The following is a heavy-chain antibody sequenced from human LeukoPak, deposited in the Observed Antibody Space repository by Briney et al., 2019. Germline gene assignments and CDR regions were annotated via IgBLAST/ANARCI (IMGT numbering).Heavy chain of an antibody. J-gene: IGHJ5*02. D-gene: IGHD6-6*01. V-gene: IGHV5-51*01. Sequence: GESLKISCQGSGYNFSNNWIGWVRQMPGKGLEWMGLIYPGDSDTRYSPSFQGQVTISADKSISTAYLQWSSLKASDTAMYYCARAASISSLRYNWFDPWGQGTLVTVSS. CDR2: IYPGDSDT. CDR3: ARAASISSLRYNWFDP. CDR1: GYNFSNNW.